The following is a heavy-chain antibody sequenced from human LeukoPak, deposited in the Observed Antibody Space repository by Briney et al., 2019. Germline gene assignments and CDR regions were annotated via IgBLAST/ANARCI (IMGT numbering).Heavy chain of an antibody. CDR3: ARARSGTLKY. CDR1: GCTFSHYA. D-gene: IGHD1-26*01. V-gene: IGHV3-30*01. Sequence: SGGSLRLSCAASGCTFSHYAMHWVRQAPGKGLEWVAVISYDGNHKYYADSVKGRFTISRDNSKNTLYVQMNSLRAEDTAAYYCARARSGTLKYWGQGTLVTVCS. CDR2: ISYDGNHK. J-gene: IGHJ4*02.